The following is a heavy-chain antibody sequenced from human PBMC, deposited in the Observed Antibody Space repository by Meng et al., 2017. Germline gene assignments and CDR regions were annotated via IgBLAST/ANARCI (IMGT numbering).Heavy chain of an antibody. CDR2: IIPIFGTA. D-gene: IGHD5-18*01. CDR3: AREGYSYGYFN. CDR1: GGTFSSYA. V-gene: IGHV1-69*01. J-gene: IGHJ4*02. Sequence: QVQLVQPGEEVKMLGSTVNVSCKASGGTFSSYAISWVRQAPGQGLEWMGGIIPIFGTANYAQKFQGRVTITADESTSTAYMELSSLRSEDTAVYYCAREGYSYGYFNWGQGTLVTVSS.